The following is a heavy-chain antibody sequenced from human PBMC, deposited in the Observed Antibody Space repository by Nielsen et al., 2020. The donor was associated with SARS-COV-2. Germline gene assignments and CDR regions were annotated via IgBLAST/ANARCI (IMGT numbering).Heavy chain of an antibody. D-gene: IGHD3-3*01. V-gene: IGHV3-21*01. Sequence: GGSLRLSCAASRFTFSSYTMNWVRQAPGKGLEWVSSISSSSIYIYYADSVKGRFTISRDNANNSLYLQMNSLRAEDTAVYYCARSRGFDTRDFGYWGQGALVTVSS. CDR2: ISSSSIYI. CDR1: RFTFSSYT. J-gene: IGHJ4*02. CDR3: ARSRGFDTRDFGY.